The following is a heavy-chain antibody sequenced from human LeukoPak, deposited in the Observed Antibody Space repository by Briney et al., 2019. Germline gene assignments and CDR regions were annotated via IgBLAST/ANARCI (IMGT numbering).Heavy chain of an antibody. J-gene: IGHJ4*02. Sequence: PGGSLRLSCAASGFTFSSYWMSWVREAPGKGLEWGANIKQDESEKYYVDSVKGRFTSSRENAKNSLYLQMNSLRAEDTAIYYCARLRWICTDGACYTGFEYWGQGTLVTVSS. CDR3: ARLRWICTDGACYTGFEY. V-gene: IGHV3-7*01. CDR2: IKQDESEK. D-gene: IGHD2-8*01. CDR1: GFTFSSYW.